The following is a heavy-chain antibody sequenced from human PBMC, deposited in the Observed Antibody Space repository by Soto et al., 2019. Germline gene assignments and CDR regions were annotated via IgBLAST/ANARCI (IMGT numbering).Heavy chain of an antibody. CDR3: AKDGGGDSSGYYYGDY. J-gene: IGHJ4*02. V-gene: IGHV3-23*01. D-gene: IGHD3-22*01. CDR2: ISGSGDST. CDR1: GFTFSSCA. Sequence: EVQLLESGGGLVQPGGSLRLSCAASGFTFSSCAMSWVRQAPGKGLEWVSAISGSGDSTYYADSVKGRFTISRDNSKNTLYLQRNSLRAEDTAVYYCAKDGGGDSSGYYYGDYWGQGTLVTVSS.